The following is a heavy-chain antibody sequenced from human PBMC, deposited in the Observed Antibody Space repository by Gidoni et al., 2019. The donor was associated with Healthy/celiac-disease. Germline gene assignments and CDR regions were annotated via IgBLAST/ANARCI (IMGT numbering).Heavy chain of an antibody. CDR3: AREHCAGDCPLDY. J-gene: IGHJ4*02. CDR2: ISYDGNTK. D-gene: IGHD2-21*02. CDR1: GLTLSRYA. V-gene: IGHV3-30*04. Sequence: QVQLVESGGGVVQPGRFLRLSCAASGLTLSRYAMHWVRQAPGKGLEWVAIISYDGNTKYYADSVKGRFTLSRDNSKNTLYLQMNSLRGEDTAVYYCAREHCAGDCPLDYWGQGTLVTVSS.